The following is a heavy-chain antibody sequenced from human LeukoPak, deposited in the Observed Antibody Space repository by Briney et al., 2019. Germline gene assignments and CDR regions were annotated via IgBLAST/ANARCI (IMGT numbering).Heavy chain of an antibody. CDR2: IYYSGST. CDR1: GGSFNSHY. J-gene: IGHJ4*02. CDR3: ARGYYDSSGYYYEVPYYFDY. V-gene: IGHV4-59*11. D-gene: IGHD3-22*01. Sequence: SETLSLTCTVSGGSFNSHYWNWIRQPPGKGLEWIGYIYYSGSTNYNPSLKSRVTISVDTSKDQFSLKLSSVTAADTAVYYCARGYYDSSGYYYEVPYYFDYWGQGTLVTVSS.